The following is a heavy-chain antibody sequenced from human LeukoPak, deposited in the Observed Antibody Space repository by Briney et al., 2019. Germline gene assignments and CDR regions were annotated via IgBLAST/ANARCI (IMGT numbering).Heavy chain of an antibody. V-gene: IGHV1-24*01. CDR1: GYTLTELS. J-gene: IGHJ3*02. CDR3: ATTSRYSGGYYRHDAFDI. Sequence: ASVKVSCKVSGYTLTELSMHWVRQAPGKGLEWMGGFDPEDGETIYAQKFKGRVTMTEDTSTDTAYMELSSLRSEDTAVYYCATTSRYSGGYYRHDAFDIWGQGTMVTVSS. D-gene: IGHD1-26*01. CDR2: FDPEDGET.